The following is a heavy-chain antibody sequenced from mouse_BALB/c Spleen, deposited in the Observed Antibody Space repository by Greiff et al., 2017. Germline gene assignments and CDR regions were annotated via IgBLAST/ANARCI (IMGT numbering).Heavy chain of an antibody. CDR1: GFTFSSFG. J-gene: IGHJ3*01. Sequence: VQLVESGGGLVQPGGSRKLSCAASGFTFSSFGMHWVRQAPEKGLEWVAYISSGSSTIYYADTVKGRFTISRDNPKNTLFLQMTSLRSEDTAMYYCARRDYGSTFAYWGQGTLVTVSA. D-gene: IGHD1-1*01. CDR3: ARRDYGSTFAY. CDR2: ISSGSSTI. V-gene: IGHV5-17*02.